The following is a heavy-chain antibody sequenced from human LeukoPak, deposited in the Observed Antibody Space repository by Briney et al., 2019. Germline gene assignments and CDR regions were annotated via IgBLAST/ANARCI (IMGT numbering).Heavy chain of an antibody. CDR1: AFTFSSYS. D-gene: IGHD3-10*01. Sequence: GGSLRLSCAASAFTFSSYSINWVRQAPGKGLGWVSFISSGSSYKYYADSVKGRFTISRDNAKNSLHLQMNSLRAEDTAVYYCARDQAGFSGSGPYYFDYWGQGTLVNVSS. V-gene: IGHV3-21*01. CDR3: ARDQAGFSGSGPYYFDY. CDR2: ISSGSSYK. J-gene: IGHJ4*02.